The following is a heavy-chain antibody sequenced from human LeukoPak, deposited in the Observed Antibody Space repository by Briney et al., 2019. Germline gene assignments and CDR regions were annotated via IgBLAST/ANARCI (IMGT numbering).Heavy chain of an antibody. J-gene: IGHJ5*02. CDR2: IYHSGST. CDR3: ARKSGYSSGWTWFNP. Sequence: SETLSLTCAVSNYFISSGHFWSWIRQPPGKGLEWIGIIYHSGSTYYNPSLKSRVTMSVDTSKNEFFLKLDSVTAVDTAVYYCARKSGYSSGWTWFNPWGQGTLVTVSS. CDR1: NYFISSGHF. D-gene: IGHD6-19*01. V-gene: IGHV4-38-2*01.